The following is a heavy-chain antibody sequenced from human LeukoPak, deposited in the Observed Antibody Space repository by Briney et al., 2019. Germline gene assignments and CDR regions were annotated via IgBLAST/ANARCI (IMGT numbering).Heavy chain of an antibody. CDR1: GFTFSSYG. CDR2: ISSSSSTI. Sequence: HPGGSLRLSCAASGFTFSSYGMSWVRQAPGKGLEWVSYISSSSSTIYYADSVKGRFTISRDNAKNSLYLQMNSLRAEDTAVYYCARIYIGGWLVLGYWGQGTLVTVSS. V-gene: IGHV3-48*01. CDR3: ARIYIGGWLVLGY. D-gene: IGHD6-19*01. J-gene: IGHJ4*02.